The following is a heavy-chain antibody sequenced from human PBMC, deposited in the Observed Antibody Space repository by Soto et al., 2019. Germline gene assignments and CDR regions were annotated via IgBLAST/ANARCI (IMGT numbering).Heavy chain of an antibody. Sequence: ASVKVSCKASGYTFTIYGISWVRQAPGQGLEWMGWISAYNGNTNYAQKLQGRVTMTTDTSTSTAYMELRSLRSDDTAVYYCARESGSSGWSLYYYYGMDVWGQGTTVTVSS. D-gene: IGHD6-19*01. J-gene: IGHJ6*02. CDR1: GYTFTIYG. CDR2: ISAYNGNT. V-gene: IGHV1-18*01. CDR3: ARESGSSGWSLYYYYGMDV.